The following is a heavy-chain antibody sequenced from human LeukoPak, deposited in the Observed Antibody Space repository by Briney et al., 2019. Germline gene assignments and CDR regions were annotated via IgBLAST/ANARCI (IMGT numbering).Heavy chain of an antibody. CDR3: ARDPGSSGWYYFDY. Sequence: GRSLRLSCAASGFTFSSYGMHWVRQAPGKGLEWVALIWYDGSNKYYADSVKGRFTISRDNSKNTLYLQMNSLRAEDTAVYYCARDPGSSGWYYFDYWGQGTLVTVSS. J-gene: IGHJ4*02. CDR1: GFTFSSYG. V-gene: IGHV3-33*01. CDR2: IWYDGSNK. D-gene: IGHD6-19*01.